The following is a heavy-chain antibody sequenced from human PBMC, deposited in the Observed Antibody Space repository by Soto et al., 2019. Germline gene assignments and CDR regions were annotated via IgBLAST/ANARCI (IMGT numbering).Heavy chain of an antibody. J-gene: IGHJ2*01. CDR3: AKSGGVYCSTSTCAGNFGNFAL. CDR2: VSGGGDST. V-gene: IGHV3-23*01. Sequence: EVQVLESGGGLVQPGGSLRLSCAASGFTFSSYAMNWVRQAPGKGLEWVAGVSGGGDSTYYADSVKGRFTISRDNSKSTVYLQMNRARAEDRAGFYFAKSGGVYCSTSTCAGNFGNFALWGSGTLVTVSS. D-gene: IGHD2-2*01. CDR1: GFTFSSYA.